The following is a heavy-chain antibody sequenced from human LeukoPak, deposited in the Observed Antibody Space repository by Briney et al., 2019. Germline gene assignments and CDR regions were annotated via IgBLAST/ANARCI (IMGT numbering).Heavy chain of an antibody. CDR2: LYHTGAV. CDR1: GVSITGDSYY. Sequence: SETLSLTCTVSGVSITGDSYYWAWIRQPPGKNLEWIGSLYHTGAVHYNPSLRSRVTISEDTPKNQFSLKLASVTAADTAIYYCARAHSSGWPHMFDPWGQGTLVTVPS. V-gene: IGHV4-39*01. CDR3: ARAHSSGWPHMFDP. J-gene: IGHJ5*02. D-gene: IGHD6-19*01.